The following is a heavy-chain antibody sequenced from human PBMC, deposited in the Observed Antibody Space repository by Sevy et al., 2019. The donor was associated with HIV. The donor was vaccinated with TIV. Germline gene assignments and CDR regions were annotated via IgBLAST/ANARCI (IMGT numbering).Heavy chain of an antibody. V-gene: IGHV3-21*01. Sequence: GGSLRLSCAASGFTFSSYSMNWVRQAPGKGLEWVSSISSSSSYIYYADSVKGRFTISRDNAKNSLYLQMNSLRAEDTAVYYCARVDRSVVVPAAIRADYYMDVWGKGTTVTVSS. CDR2: ISSSSSYI. D-gene: IGHD2-2*01. J-gene: IGHJ6*03. CDR3: ARVDRSVVVPAAIRADYYMDV. CDR1: GFTFSSYS.